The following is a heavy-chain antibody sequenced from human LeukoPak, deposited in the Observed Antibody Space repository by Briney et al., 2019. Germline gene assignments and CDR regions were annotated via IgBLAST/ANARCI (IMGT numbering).Heavy chain of an antibody. CDR1: GFTFSSYA. Sequence: GGSLRLSCAASGFTFSSYAMSWVRQAPGKGLEWVSAISGSGGSTYYADSVKGRFTISRDNSKNTLYLQMNSLRAEDTAVYYCAKDFWGGRWGVISRGWSNYYYYGMAVWGKGPRATVPS. D-gene: IGHD6-19*01. J-gene: IGHJ6*04. CDR2: ISGSGGST. CDR3: AKDFWGGRWGVISRGWSNYYYYGMAV. V-gene: IGHV3-23*01.